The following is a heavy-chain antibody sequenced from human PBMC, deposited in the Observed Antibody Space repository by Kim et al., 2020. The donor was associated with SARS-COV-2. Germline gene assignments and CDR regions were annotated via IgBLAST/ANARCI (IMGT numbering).Heavy chain of an antibody. Sequence: GGSLRLSCAASGFTFSSYWMSWVRQAPGKGLEWVANMKQDGSEKYYVDSVKGRFTISRDNANNSLYLQMNSLRAEDTAGYYCALSRTLDYWGRGTLVTVSS. CDR2: MKQDGSEK. CDR1: GFTFSSYW. D-gene: IGHD2-2*01. V-gene: IGHV3-7*01. CDR3: ALSRTLDY. J-gene: IGHJ4*02.